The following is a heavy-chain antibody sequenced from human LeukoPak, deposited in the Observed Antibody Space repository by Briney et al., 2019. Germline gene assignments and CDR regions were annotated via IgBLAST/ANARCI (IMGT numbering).Heavy chain of an antibody. V-gene: IGHV3-74*03. J-gene: IGHJ4*02. CDR2: VNREGTTT. CDR1: GFTFNTYW. CDR3: ARDLHWILFDY. Sequence: GGSLRLSCAASGFTFNTYWMHWVRQAPGKGLVWVARVNREGTTTTYADSVKGRFTISRDNAKNTLYLQMNNLRAEDTAVYYCARDLHWILFDYWGQGTLVTVSS. D-gene: IGHD3-9*01.